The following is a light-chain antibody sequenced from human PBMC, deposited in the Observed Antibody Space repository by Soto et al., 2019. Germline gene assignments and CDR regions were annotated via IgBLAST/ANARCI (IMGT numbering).Light chain of an antibody. V-gene: IGLV1-44*01. Sequence: QSVLTQPASVSGSPGQSITISCSGRTSNLGSNTVHWYQQLPGTAPKRLIHSNNQRPSGVPDRFSGSKSGTSASLAISGLQSEDEADYYCATWDDSLNAYVFGTGTKLTVL. J-gene: IGLJ1*01. CDR1: TSNLGSNT. CDR2: SNN. CDR3: ATWDDSLNAYV.